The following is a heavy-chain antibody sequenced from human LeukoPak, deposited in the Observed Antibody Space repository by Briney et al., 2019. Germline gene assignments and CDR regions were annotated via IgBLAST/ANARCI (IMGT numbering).Heavy chain of an antibody. J-gene: IGHJ6*02. CDR3: ARVTIFGEHYYYYGMDV. D-gene: IGHD3-3*01. CDR1: GYTFTGYY. CDR2: INPNSGGT. Sequence: ASVKVSCKASGYTFTGYYMHWVRQAPGQGLEWMGWINPNSGGTNYAQKFQGRVTMTRDTSISTAYMELSRLRSDDTAVYYCARVTIFGEHYYYYGMDVWGQGTTVTVSS. V-gene: IGHV1-2*02.